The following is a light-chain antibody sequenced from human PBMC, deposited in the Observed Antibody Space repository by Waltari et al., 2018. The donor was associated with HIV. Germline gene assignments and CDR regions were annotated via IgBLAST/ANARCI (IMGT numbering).Light chain of an antibody. Sequence: QSALTQPASVSGSPGQSITVSCTGDVETYDLVSWYQVHPGRAPKLIIHDVTKRPSGVSSRFSASKSGNTASRTISGLEAEDESLYYCCTFSGRSSTWVFGGGTQVTVL. J-gene: IGLJ3*02. CDR2: DVT. CDR1: DVETYDL. CDR3: CTFSGRSSTWV. V-gene: IGLV2-23*02.